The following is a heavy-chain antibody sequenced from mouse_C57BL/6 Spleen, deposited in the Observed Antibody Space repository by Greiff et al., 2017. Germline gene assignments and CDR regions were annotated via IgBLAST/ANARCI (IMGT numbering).Heavy chain of an antibody. CDR3: ARDGNSSGSWFAY. J-gene: IGHJ3*01. CDR2: ISDGGRYT. CDR1: GFTFSSYA. Sequence: EVKLVESGGGLVKPGGSLKLSCAASGFTFSSYAMSWVRQTPEKRLEWVATISDGGRYTYYPDNVKGRFTISRDNAKNNLYLQMSHLKSEDTAMYYCARDGNSSGSWFAYWGQGTLGTVTA. V-gene: IGHV5-4*01. D-gene: IGHD3-2*02.